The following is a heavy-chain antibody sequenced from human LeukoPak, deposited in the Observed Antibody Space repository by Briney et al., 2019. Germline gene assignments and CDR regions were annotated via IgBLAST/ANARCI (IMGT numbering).Heavy chain of an antibody. J-gene: IGHJ4*02. V-gene: IGHV3-30*03. CDR3: ASHGDYMDFLGSRTSFDY. CDR2: ISYDGSNK. Sequence: PGGSLRLSCAASGFTFSSYGMHWVRQAPGKGLEWVAVISYDGSNKYYADSVKGRFTISRDNSKNTLYLQMTSLKAEDTAVYYCASHGDYMDFLGSRTSFDYWGQGTLVTVSS. CDR1: GFTFSSYG. D-gene: IGHD4-17*01.